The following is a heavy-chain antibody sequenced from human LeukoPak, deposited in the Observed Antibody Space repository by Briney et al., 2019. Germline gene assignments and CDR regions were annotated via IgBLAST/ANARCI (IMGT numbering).Heavy chain of an antibody. J-gene: IGHJ5*02. Sequence: PGGSLRLSCAASGFTFDDYGMSWVRQGPGKGLEWVSAINWNGGNTGYADSVKGRFTIFRDNAKNSLYLEMDSLRVEDTDFYYCARTSDGNWFDPWGQGTLVTVSS. CDR3: ARTSDGNWFDP. V-gene: IGHV3-20*04. D-gene: IGHD1-26*01. CDR2: INWNGGNT. CDR1: GFTFDDYG.